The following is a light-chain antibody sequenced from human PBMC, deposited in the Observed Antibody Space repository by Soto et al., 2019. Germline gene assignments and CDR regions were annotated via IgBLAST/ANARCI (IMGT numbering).Light chain of an antibody. CDR2: LNSDGSD. CDR1: SGHSSYA. Sequence: QSVLTQSPSASASLGASVKFTCTLSSGHSSYAIAWHQQQPEKGPRYLMKLNSDGSDNKGDGIPDRFSGSSSGAERYLTISSLQSEDEADYYCQTWDTGSVIFGGGTQLTVL. V-gene: IGLV4-69*01. J-gene: IGLJ2*01. CDR3: QTWDTGSVI.